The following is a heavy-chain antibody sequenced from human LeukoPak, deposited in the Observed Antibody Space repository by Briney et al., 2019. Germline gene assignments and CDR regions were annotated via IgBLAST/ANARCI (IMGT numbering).Heavy chain of an antibody. CDR2: IYSGGST. Sequence: PGGSLRLSCAASGFTFSSYGMHWVRQAPGKGLEWVSVIYSGGSTYYANSVKGRFTISRDNSKNTLYLQMNSLRAEDTAVYYCARDIGRGYSGYDPLVYGMDVWGQGTTVTVSS. J-gene: IGHJ6*02. CDR1: GFTFSSYG. D-gene: IGHD5-12*01. CDR3: ARDIGRGYSGYDPLVYGMDV. V-gene: IGHV3-NL1*01.